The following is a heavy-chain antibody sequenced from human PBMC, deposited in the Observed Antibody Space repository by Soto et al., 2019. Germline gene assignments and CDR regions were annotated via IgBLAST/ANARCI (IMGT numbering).Heavy chain of an antibody. D-gene: IGHD6-13*01. CDR1: VFTFSSYA. V-gene: IGHV3-30-3*01. CDR3: ARASRYSSSWYNN. J-gene: IGHJ4*02. Sequence: GSLRVACADSVFTFSSYAMHWVRQAPGKGLEWVAVISYDGSNKYYADSVKGRFTISRDNSKNTLYLQMNSLRAEDTAVYYCARASRYSSSWYNNWGQGTLVTVSS. CDR2: ISYDGSNK.